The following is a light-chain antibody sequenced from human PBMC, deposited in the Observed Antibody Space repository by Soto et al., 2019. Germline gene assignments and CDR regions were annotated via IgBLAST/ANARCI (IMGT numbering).Light chain of an antibody. J-gene: IGKJ1*01. V-gene: IGKV3D-11*02. Sequence: ELVLTQSPATRSLSPGEGANISGRASQSVSSYLAWYKQKPGQAPRVLMYEASNRATGIPARFSGGGSGTDSTLTISSLEPEDFAVYYCQQRSNWQTFGQGTKVDIK. CDR3: QQRSNWQT. CDR2: EAS. CDR1: QSVSSY.